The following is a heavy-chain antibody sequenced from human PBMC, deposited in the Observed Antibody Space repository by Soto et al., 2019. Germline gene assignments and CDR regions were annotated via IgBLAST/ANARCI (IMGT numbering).Heavy chain of an antibody. CDR1: GYTFTNYG. CDR2: ISGYNGNT. Sequence: ASVKVSSKAFGYTFTNYGITWGRQAPGEGLEWMGWISGYNGNTNYAQKVQGRVTMTTDTSTSTAYMQLRSLRSDDTAVFYCARSPAATATSGLDPWGQGTLVTVSS. V-gene: IGHV1-18*04. CDR3: ARSPAATATSGLDP. D-gene: IGHD2-15*01. J-gene: IGHJ5*02.